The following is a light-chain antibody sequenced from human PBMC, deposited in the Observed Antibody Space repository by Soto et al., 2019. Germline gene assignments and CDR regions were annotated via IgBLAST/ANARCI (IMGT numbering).Light chain of an antibody. CDR2: HNS. Sequence: QSVLTQPPSVSGAPGQRVTISCTGSSSNIGAGYDVHWYQQLPGTAPKLLIYHNSNRPSGVPDRFSGSKSGTSASLAITGLQAEDEADYYCQSYDSRLSGSRVFGTWTKVTVL. V-gene: IGLV1-40*01. J-gene: IGLJ1*01. CDR1: SSNIGAGYD. CDR3: QSYDSRLSGSRV.